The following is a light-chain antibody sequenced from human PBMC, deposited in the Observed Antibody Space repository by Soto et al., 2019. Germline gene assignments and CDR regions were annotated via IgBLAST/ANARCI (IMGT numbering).Light chain of an antibody. V-gene: IGLV3-21*02. J-gene: IGLJ1*01. CDR1: NIESKS. CDR2: VDS. Sequence: SYELTQPPSVSVAPGQTARITCGGNNIESKSVHWYQQRPGQAPVLVIYVDSDRPSGIPDRFSASTSGNTASLTISGLQAEDEADYYCSSYTSSSTLYVFGTGTKLTVL. CDR3: SSYTSSSTLYV.